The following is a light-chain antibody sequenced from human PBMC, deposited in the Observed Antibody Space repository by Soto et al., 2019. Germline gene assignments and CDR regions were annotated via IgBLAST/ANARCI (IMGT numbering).Light chain of an antibody. Sequence: EIVLTQSPATLSLSPGERATLSCRASQTLDNYLAWYQHKPGQPPRLLIYDASTRATDIPARFSGSGSGTDFTLTISGLEREDFDVYYCQQRGRWPSFGGGTKVEIK. CDR2: DAS. J-gene: IGKJ4*01. CDR1: QTLDNY. V-gene: IGKV3-11*01. CDR3: QQRGRWPS.